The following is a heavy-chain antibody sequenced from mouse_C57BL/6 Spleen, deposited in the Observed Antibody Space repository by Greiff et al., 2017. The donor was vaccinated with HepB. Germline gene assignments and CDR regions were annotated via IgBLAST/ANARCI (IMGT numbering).Heavy chain of an antibody. D-gene: IGHD1-1*01. J-gene: IGHJ2*01. CDR1: GYTFNGYW. CDR3: ARWTTVVDFDY. V-gene: IGHV1-9*01. Sequence: VQLQQSGAELMKPGASVKLSCKATGYTFNGYWIEWVKQRPGHGLEWIGEILPGSGSTNYNEKFKGKATFTADTSSTTAYMHISSLTTEDSAIYYCARWTTVVDFDYWGQGTTLTVSS. CDR2: ILPGSGST.